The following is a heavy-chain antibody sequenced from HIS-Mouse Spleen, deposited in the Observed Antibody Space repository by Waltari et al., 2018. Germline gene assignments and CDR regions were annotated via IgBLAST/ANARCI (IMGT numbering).Heavy chain of an antibody. CDR2: IYYSGST. Sequence: QLQLQESGPGLVKPSETLSLTCTVSGGSISSSSYYWGWIRQPPGKGLGWIWSIYYSGSTYYNPSLKSRVTRSVDTSKNQFSLKLSSVTAADTAVYYCAREIPYSSSWYDWYFDLWGRGTLVTVSS. V-gene: IGHV4-39*07. D-gene: IGHD6-13*01. J-gene: IGHJ2*01. CDR3: AREIPYSSSWYDWYFDL. CDR1: GGSISSSSYY.